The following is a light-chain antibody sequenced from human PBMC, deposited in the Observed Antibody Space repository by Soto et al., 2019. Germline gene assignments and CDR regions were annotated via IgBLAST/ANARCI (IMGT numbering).Light chain of an antibody. Sequence: DIVMTQSPLSLPVTPGEPASISCRSSQSLLHSNGYNYLDWYLQKPGQSPQLLIYLGSNRASGVFDRFSGSGSGTDFTLKISRVEAEDVGVYYCMQALQTPYTFGQGTKLEIK. V-gene: IGKV2-28*01. J-gene: IGKJ2*01. CDR3: MQALQTPYT. CDR2: LGS. CDR1: QSLLHSNGYNY.